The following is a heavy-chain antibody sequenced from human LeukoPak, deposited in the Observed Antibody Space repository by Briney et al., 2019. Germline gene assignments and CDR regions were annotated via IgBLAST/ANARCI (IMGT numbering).Heavy chain of an antibody. D-gene: IGHD1-26*01. V-gene: IGHV3-48*03. Sequence: PGGSLRLSCAASGCTFSSYEMNWVRKAPGEGLEWVSYISSGGSTIYYADSVKGRFTISRDNAKNSLYLQMNSLRAEDTAVYYCARNPVGATRGYFDYWGQGTLVTVSS. CDR2: ISSGGSTI. CDR3: ARNPVGATRGYFDY. J-gene: IGHJ4*02. CDR1: GCTFSSYE.